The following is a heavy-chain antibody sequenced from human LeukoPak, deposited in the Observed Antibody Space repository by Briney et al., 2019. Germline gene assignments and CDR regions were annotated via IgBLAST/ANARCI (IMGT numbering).Heavy chain of an antibody. J-gene: IGHJ4*02. V-gene: IGHV1-69*05. CDR3: ARLMTTVTTGDY. Sequence: GASVKVSCKGSGGTFSSNAISWVRQAPGQGLEWMGRIIPIFGTANYAQKFQGRVTITTDESTSTAYMELSSLRSEDTAVYYCARLMTTVTTGDYWGQGTLVTVSS. D-gene: IGHD4-17*01. CDR2: IIPIFGTA. CDR1: GGTFSSNA.